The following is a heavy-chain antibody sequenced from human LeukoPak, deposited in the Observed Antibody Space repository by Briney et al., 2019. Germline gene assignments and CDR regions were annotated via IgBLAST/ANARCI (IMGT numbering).Heavy chain of an antibody. CDR1: GFTFSSYW. J-gene: IGHJ6*02. CDR2: IKQDGSEK. CDR3: ARDVGGYYYYYGMDV. D-gene: IGHD4-23*01. Sequence: GGSLRLSCAASGFTFSSYWMSWVRQAPGKGLEWVANIKQDGSEKYYVDSVKGRFTISRDNAKNSLYLQMDSLRAEDTAVYYCARDVGGYYYYYGMDVWGQGTTVTVSS. V-gene: IGHV3-7*01.